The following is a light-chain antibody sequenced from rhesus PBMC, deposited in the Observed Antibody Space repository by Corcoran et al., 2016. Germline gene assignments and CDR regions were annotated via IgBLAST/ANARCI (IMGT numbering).Light chain of an antibody. V-gene: IGKV1-21*01. J-gene: IGKJ1*01. CDR1: QGISNW. CDR3: QQFNRVPWT. Sequence: DIQMTQSPSSLSASVGDRVTITCRASQGISNWLAWYQQQPGKAPKVLIYQASSLQSGVPSRFSGSRPGTDFTLTIISRQPEDVGMYFCQQFNRVPWTFGQGTKVEIK. CDR2: QAS.